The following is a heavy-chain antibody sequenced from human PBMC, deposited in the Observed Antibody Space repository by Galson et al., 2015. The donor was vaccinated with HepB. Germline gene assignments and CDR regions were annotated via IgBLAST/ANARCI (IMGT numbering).Heavy chain of an antibody. CDR2: FDPEDGET. D-gene: IGHD1-26*01. CDR3: AIRFVYSGSYHVFDI. V-gene: IGHV1-24*01. CDR1: GYTLTELS. Sequence: SVKVSCKVSGYTLTELSMHWVRQAPGKGLEWMGGFDPEDGETIYAQKFQGRVTMTEDTSTDTAYMELSSLRSEDTAVYYCAIRFVYSGSYHVFDIWGQGTMVTVSS. J-gene: IGHJ3*02.